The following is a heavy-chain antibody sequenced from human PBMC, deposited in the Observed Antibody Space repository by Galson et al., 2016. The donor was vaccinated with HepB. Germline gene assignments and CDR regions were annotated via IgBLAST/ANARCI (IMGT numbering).Heavy chain of an antibody. Sequence: TLSLTCTVSGGSIRSGGYYWSWIRQHPGKGLEWIGYITYSGSTHYNPSLKSRLTISVDTSKNQFSLKLSSVSAADTAVYYCARDRRGSRLSRWFDPWGQGTLVTVSS. D-gene: IGHD1-1*01. CDR2: ITYSGST. CDR3: ARDRRGSRLSRWFDP. V-gene: IGHV4-31*03. J-gene: IGHJ5*02. CDR1: GGSIRSGGYY.